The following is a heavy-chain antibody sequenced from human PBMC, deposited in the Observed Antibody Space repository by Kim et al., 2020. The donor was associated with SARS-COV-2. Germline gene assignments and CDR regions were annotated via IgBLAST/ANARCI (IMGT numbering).Heavy chain of an antibody. CDR2: IKQDGSEK. CDR3: ARVPAQYYDILTGYSYYWYFDL. Sequence: GGSLRLSCAASGFTFSSYWMSWVRQAPGKWLEWVANIKQDGSEKYYVDSVKGRFTISRDNAKNSLYLQMNSLRAEDTAVYYCARVPAQYYDILTGYSYYWYFDLWGRGTLVTVSS. V-gene: IGHV3-7*01. CDR1: GFTFSSYW. J-gene: IGHJ2*01. D-gene: IGHD3-9*01.